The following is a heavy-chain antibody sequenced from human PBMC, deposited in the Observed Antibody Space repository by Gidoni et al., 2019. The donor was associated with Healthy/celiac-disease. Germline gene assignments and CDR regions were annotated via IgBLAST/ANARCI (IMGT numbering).Heavy chain of an antibody. J-gene: IGHJ5*02. V-gene: IGHV4-34*01. CDR2: INHSGST. Sequence: QVQLQQWGAGLLKPSETLSLTCAVYGGSFSGYYWSWSRQPPGKGLEWIGEINHSGSTNYNPSLKSRVTISVDTSKNQFSLKLSSVTAADTAVYYCARRIAARPYNWFDPWGQGTLVTVSS. CDR1: GGSFSGYY. D-gene: IGHD6-6*01. CDR3: ARRIAARPYNWFDP.